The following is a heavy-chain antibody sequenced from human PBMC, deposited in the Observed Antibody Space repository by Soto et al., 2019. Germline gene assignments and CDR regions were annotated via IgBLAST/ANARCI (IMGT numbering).Heavy chain of an antibody. CDR3: ARDPQLTTTPPDNYYYYYGMDV. D-gene: IGHD1-1*01. CDR2: IYYSGST. CDR1: GGSISSSDYY. V-gene: IGHV4-30-4*01. Sequence: SETLSLTCTVSGGSISSSDYYWSWIRQPPGKGLEWIGYIYYSGSTYYNPSLKSRVTISVDTSKNQFSLKLSSVTAADTAVYYCARDPQLTTTPPDNYYYYYGMDVWGQGTTVTV. J-gene: IGHJ6*02.